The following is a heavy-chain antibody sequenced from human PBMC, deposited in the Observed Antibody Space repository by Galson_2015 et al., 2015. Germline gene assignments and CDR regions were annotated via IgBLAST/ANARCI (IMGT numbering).Heavy chain of an antibody. CDR3: ARRSAYSYDY. D-gene: IGHD3-22*01. J-gene: IGHJ4*02. CDR2: IYPGDTDT. V-gene: IGHV5-51*01. CDR1: GYSFSNYW. Sequence: QSGAEVKESGDSLKISCEGSGYSFSNYWIAWVRQMPGKGLEWMGIIYPGDTDTTYSPSFQGQVVISADKSISTAYLHWSSLKASDPATYYCARRSAYSYDYWGQGTLVTVSS.